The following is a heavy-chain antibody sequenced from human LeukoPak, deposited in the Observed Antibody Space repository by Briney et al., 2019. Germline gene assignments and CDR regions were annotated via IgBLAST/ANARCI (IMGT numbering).Heavy chain of an antibody. J-gene: IGHJ3*02. V-gene: IGHV4-59*01. D-gene: IGHD3-22*01. CDR3: VRRRATYYYDSSGHRAFDI. Sequence: PSEPLSLPCTGPGGSISSYYWSGIRQPPGKGLEGFGDIYYSGSTNYTPSLKGGVTLSVDTSKNQFSLKLSSVIAADTAVYYCVRRRATYYYDSSGHRAFDIWGQGTMVTVSS. CDR1: GGSISSYY. CDR2: IYYSGST.